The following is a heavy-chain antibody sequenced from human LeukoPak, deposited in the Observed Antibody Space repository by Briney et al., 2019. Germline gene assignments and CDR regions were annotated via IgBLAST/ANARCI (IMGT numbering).Heavy chain of an antibody. J-gene: IGHJ4*02. D-gene: IGHD3-22*01. CDR2: ISAYNGNT. Sequence: EASVKVSCKASGYTFTSYGISWVRQAPGQGLEWMGWISAYNGNTNYAQKLQGRVTMTTDTSTSTAYMELRSLRSDDTAVYYCARVSTGFYYDSSGYVGYWGREPWSPSPQ. CDR1: GYTFTSYG. V-gene: IGHV1-18*01. CDR3: ARVSTGFYYDSSGYVGY.